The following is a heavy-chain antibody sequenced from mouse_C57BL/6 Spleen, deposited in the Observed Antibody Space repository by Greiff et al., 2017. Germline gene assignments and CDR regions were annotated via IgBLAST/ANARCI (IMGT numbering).Heavy chain of an antibody. J-gene: IGHJ4*01. Sequence: VQLKESGPELVKPGASVKISCKASGYSFTDYNMNWVKQSNGKSLEWIGVINPNYGTTSYNQKFKGKATLTVDQTSSTAYMQLNSLTSEDSAVYYCARGYDYDVYYAMDYWGQGTSVTVSS. V-gene: IGHV1-39*01. CDR2: INPNYGTT. CDR1: GYSFTDYN. CDR3: ARGYDYDVYYAMDY. D-gene: IGHD2-4*01.